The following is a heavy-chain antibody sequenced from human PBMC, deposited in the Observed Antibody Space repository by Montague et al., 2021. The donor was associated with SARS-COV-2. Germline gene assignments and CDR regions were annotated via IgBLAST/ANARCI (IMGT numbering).Heavy chain of an antibody. V-gene: IGHV4-61*02. CDR1: GGSINSGSYY. CDR2: ISTSGNT. Sequence: TLSLTCTVSGGSINSGSYYWGWIRQAAGKGLEWIGRISTSGNTNYNPSLKSRVTISVDTSQNQFFLKMCSVTAADTAVYYCARDTRANFAYYDIVPEDYYYYGMDVWGQGTTVTVSS. D-gene: IGHD3-9*01. CDR3: ARDTRANFAYYDIVPEDYYYYGMDV. J-gene: IGHJ6*02.